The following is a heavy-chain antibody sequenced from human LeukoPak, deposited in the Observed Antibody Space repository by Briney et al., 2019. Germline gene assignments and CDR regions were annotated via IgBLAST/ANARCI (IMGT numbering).Heavy chain of an antibody. Sequence: SAKVSCKASGYTFSSYGISWVRQAPGQGLEWMGWISAYSGNTNYVQKLQGRVTMTTNTSTSTVYMERRSLRSDDTAVYYCASKGLLIGEDYFDYWGQGTLVTVSS. V-gene: IGHV1-18*01. J-gene: IGHJ4*02. D-gene: IGHD2-21*01. CDR1: GYTFSSYG. CDR2: ISAYSGNT. CDR3: ASKGLLIGEDYFDY.